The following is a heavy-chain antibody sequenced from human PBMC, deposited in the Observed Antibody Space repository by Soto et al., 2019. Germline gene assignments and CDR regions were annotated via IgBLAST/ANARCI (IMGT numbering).Heavy chain of an antibody. CDR1: GFTFSSYA. D-gene: IGHD2-15*01. Sequence: PGGSLRLSCAASGFTFSSYAMHWVRQAPGKGLEYVSAISSNGGSTYYANSVKGRFTISRDNSKNTLYLQMGSLRAGDMAVYYCARPHTLGYCSGGSCYSNYAFDIWGQGTMVTVSS. CDR2: ISSNGGST. CDR3: ARPHTLGYCSGGSCYSNYAFDI. V-gene: IGHV3-64*01. J-gene: IGHJ3*02.